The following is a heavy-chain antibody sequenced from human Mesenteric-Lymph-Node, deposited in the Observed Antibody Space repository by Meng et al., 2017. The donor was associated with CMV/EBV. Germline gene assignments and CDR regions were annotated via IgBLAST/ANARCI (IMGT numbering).Heavy chain of an antibody. CDR2: ISSSSSYI. J-gene: IGHJ4*02. V-gene: IGHV3-21*01. CDR3: ARDKRRYFDY. CDR1: GFTFSSYS. Sequence: GGSLRLSCAASGFTFSSYSMNWVRQAPGKGLEWVSSISSSSSYIYYADSVKGRFTISRDNSRNIVYLQMNSLRPEDTAVYYCARDKRRYFDYWGQGTLVTVSS.